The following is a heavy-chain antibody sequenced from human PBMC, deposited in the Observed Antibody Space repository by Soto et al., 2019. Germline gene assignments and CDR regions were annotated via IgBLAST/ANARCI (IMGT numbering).Heavy chain of an antibody. CDR1: GFTFSSYA. Sequence: GGSLRLSCAASGFTFSSYAMSWVRQAPGKGLEWVSAISGSGGSTYYADSVKGRFTISRDNYKNTLYLQMNSLRAADTAVYYCAKDGRVGELGEYDFDYWGQGTLVTVSS. CDR3: AKDGRVGELGEYDFDY. J-gene: IGHJ4*02. D-gene: IGHD3-10*01. CDR2: ISGSGGST. V-gene: IGHV3-23*01.